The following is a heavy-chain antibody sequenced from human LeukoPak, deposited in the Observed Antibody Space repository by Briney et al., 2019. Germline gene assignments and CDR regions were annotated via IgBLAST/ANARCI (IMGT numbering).Heavy chain of an antibody. CDR1: GGSLSSHY. Sequence: SETLSLICTVSGGSLSSHYWLCPPQPPGKGLEWIGYIYYNGSTKYNPSLKIRDTISVDTSKNQFSLKLSSVAAADTPVYCCARDSGSCYGYYYYYMDVWVKGRTVTVS. CDR2: IYYNGST. J-gene: IGHJ6*03. V-gene: IGHV4-59*11. CDR3: ARDSGSCYGYYYYYMDV. D-gene: IGHD6-13*01.